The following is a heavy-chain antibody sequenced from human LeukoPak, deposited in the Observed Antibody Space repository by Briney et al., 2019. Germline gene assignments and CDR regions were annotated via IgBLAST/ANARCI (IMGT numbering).Heavy chain of an antibody. V-gene: IGHV4-59*08. CDR3: TRHTPVRLSSGYYFGMDV. J-gene: IGHJ6*02. CDR1: GVSIRSYY. Sequence: SETLSLTCTVSGVSIRSYYWSWIRQPPGKGLEWIGYIYYNGSTNYNPSLKSRVTMSVETSKKQFPLKLSSVTAADTAVYFCTRHTPVRLSSGYYFGMDVWGQGTTVTVSS. CDR2: IYYNGST.